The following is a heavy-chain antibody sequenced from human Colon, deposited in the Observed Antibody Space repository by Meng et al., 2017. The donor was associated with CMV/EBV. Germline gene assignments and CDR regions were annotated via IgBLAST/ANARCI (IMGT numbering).Heavy chain of an antibody. J-gene: IGHJ4*02. CDR2: IYPQDGGT. CDR3: VRESWYFDF. V-gene: IGHV1-2*02. CDR1: CCTLPANH. D-gene: IGHD6-13*01. Sequence: QPLQPGTEVKQPWASVKVSCKPSCCTLPANHLHWVRPAPVQGLEWMGVIYPQDGGTYFAQKFQDRVTLTRDTSITTAYMELSGLTSDDTSIYYCVRESWYFDFWGEGTLVTVSS.